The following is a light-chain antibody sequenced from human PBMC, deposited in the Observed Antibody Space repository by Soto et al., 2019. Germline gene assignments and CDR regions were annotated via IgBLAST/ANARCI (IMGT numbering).Light chain of an antibody. CDR1: SSDIGTYNY. V-gene: IGLV2-14*01. CDR2: QVS. Sequence: QSVLTQPASVSGSPGQSITISCTGTSSDIGTYNYVSWYQQHPGKVPKVMIFQVSNRPSGVSNRFSGSKSGSTASLIISGLQPEDEADYYCSSYSSGSTLVLFGGGTKLTVL. J-gene: IGLJ2*01. CDR3: SSYSSGSTLVL.